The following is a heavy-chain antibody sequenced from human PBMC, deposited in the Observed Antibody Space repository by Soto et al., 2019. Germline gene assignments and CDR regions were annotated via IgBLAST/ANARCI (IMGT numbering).Heavy chain of an antibody. CDR1: GFDFSNSW. J-gene: IGHJ6*02. D-gene: IGHD5-18*01. CDR2: INSDGSGT. Sequence: EVQLVESGGGLVQPGGSLRLSCAASGFDFSNSWIDWVRQGPGKGLVWVSRINSDGSGTTYADSVKGRYTIFRDNAKKPVYLQMISLRAEDTAVYYCAMDTAYAMDVWGQGNTVTVSS. CDR3: AMDTAYAMDV. V-gene: IGHV3-74*01.